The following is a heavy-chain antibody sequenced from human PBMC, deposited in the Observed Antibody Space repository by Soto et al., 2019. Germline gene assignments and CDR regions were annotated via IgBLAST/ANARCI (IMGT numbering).Heavy chain of an antibody. CDR1: GYTFTGYY. CDR2: INPNSGGT. CDR3: ATYSSSSGAPYYYYGMDV. Sequence: ASVKVSCKASGYTFTGYYMHWVRQAPGQGLEWMGWINPNSGGTNYAQKFQGRVTMTRDTSISTAYMELSRLRSDDTAEYYCATYSSSSGAPYYYYGMDVWGQGTTVTVSS. J-gene: IGHJ6*02. D-gene: IGHD6-6*01. V-gene: IGHV1-2*02.